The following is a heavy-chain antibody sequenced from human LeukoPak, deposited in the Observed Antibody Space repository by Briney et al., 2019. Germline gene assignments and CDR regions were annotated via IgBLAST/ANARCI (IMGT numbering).Heavy chain of an antibody. J-gene: IGHJ4*02. CDR3: ATYDSTSYYYSAD. V-gene: IGHV3-15*01. CDR2: IKSKTADGTA. Sequence: GGSLRLSCAASGFTFANAWMSWVRQAPGKGLEWVGRIKSKTADGTADYAAVVKARFTISRDDSNNMLYLQMNSLKIEDTAVYCCATYDSTSYYYSADWGQGTLVTVSS. D-gene: IGHD3-22*01. CDR1: GFTFANAW.